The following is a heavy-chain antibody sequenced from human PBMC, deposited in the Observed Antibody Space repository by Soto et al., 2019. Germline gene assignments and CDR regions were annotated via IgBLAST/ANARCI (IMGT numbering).Heavy chain of an antibody. Sequence: QVQLVQSGAEVKKPGASVKVSCKASGYTFTGYYMHWVRHAPGQGLEWMGWINPNSGGTNYAQKCQGRVTMTRDTSISTAYMELGRLRSDDTVVYYCASLVGATIYYYYGMDVWGQGTTVTVSS. CDR2: INPNSGGT. D-gene: IGHD1-26*01. CDR1: GYTFTGYY. J-gene: IGHJ6*02. V-gene: IGHV1-2*02. CDR3: ASLVGATIYYYYGMDV.